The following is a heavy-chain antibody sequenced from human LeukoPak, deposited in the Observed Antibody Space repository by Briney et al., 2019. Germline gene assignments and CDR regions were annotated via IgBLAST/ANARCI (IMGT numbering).Heavy chain of an antibody. CDR3: AKVGYNWGSYWFDP. Sequence: GGSLRLSCAASGFTFSSYAMSWVRQAPRKGLEWVSAISGSGGSTYYADSVKGRFTISRDNSKNTLYLQMNSLRAEDTAVYYCAKVGYNWGSYWFDPWGQGTLVTVSS. D-gene: IGHD1-20*01. V-gene: IGHV3-23*01. J-gene: IGHJ5*02. CDR1: GFTFSSYA. CDR2: ISGSGGST.